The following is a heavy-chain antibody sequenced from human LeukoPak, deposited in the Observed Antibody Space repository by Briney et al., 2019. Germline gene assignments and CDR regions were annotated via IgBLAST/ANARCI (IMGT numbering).Heavy chain of an antibody. CDR2: ISHDGSNK. CDR1: GFTFSSYA. V-gene: IGHV3-30*14. Sequence: GGSLRLSCAASGFTFSSYAMHWVRQAPGKGLEWVALISHDGSNKYYTDSVKGRFTISRDNSKNTLYLQMNSLRVEDTAVYYCARDGGAGWYFDLWGRGTLVTVSS. J-gene: IGHJ2*01. D-gene: IGHD3-16*01. CDR3: ARDGGAGWYFDL.